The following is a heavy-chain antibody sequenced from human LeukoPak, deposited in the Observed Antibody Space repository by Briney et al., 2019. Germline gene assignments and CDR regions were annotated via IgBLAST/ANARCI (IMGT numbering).Heavy chain of an antibody. CDR1: GFTFSDYN. D-gene: IGHD1-26*01. CDR2: IDKKDKGYATAT. Sequence: PGGSLRLSCAASGFTFSDYNVSWVRQSPGKGLEWVGQIDKKDKGYATATAYAASVKGRSTTSRDDSINTAYLQMKSLKTEDTAFYCCTRDSGNYNGFDPWGQGTLVTVSS. V-gene: IGHV3-73*01. J-gene: IGHJ5*02. CDR3: TRDSGNYNGFDP.